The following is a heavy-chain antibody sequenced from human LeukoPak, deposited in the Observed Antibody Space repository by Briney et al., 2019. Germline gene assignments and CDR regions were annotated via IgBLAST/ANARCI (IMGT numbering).Heavy chain of an antibody. Sequence: GGSLRLSCAASGFTFSSYAMSWVRQAPGKGLEWVSVISASAGSTYYADSVKGRFTISRDNSKNTLYLQMNSLRAEDTAVYYCAIIGKNYVWGSYRYTAGAFDIWGQGTMVTVSS. J-gene: IGHJ3*02. CDR1: GFTFSSYA. D-gene: IGHD3-16*02. CDR2: ISASAGST. V-gene: IGHV3-23*01. CDR3: AIIGKNYVWGSYRYTAGAFDI.